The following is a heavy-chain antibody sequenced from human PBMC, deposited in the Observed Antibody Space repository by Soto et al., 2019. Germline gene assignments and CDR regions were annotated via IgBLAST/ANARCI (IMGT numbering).Heavy chain of an antibody. V-gene: IGHV3-21*01. D-gene: IGHD4-17*01. Sequence: EVQLVESGGGLVKPGGSLRLSCAASGFTFSSYSMNWVRRAPGKGLEWVSSISSSSSYIYYADSVKGRFTISRDNAKNSLYLQMNSLRAEDTAVYYCARDAAYGDNWYFDLWGRGTLVTVSS. CDR3: ARDAAYGDNWYFDL. J-gene: IGHJ2*01. CDR1: GFTFSSYS. CDR2: ISSSSSYI.